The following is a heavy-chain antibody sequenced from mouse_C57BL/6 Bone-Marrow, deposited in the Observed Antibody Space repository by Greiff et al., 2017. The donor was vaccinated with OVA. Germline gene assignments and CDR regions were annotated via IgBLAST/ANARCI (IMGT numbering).Heavy chain of an antibody. CDR2: ISNGGGST. Sequence: DVQLVESGGGLVQPGGSLKLSCAASGFTFSDYYMYWVRQTPEKRLEWVAYISNGGGSTYYPDTVKGRFTISRDNAKNTLYLQMSRLKSEDTAMYYCARHSWLRGYFDVWGTGTTVTVSS. CDR3: ARHSWLRGYFDV. V-gene: IGHV5-12*01. J-gene: IGHJ1*03. D-gene: IGHD2-2*01. CDR1: GFTFSDYY.